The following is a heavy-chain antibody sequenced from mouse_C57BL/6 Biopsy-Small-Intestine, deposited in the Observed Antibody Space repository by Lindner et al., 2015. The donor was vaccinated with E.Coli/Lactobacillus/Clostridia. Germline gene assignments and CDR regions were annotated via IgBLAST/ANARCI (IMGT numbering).Heavy chain of an antibody. CDR1: GYTFTGYW. CDR3: ARKLGYAMDY. V-gene: IGHV1-9*01. J-gene: IGHJ4*01. Sequence: VQLQESGAELMKPGASVKLSCKATGYTFTGYWIEWVKQRPGHGLEWIGQILPGSDSTNFNEKFKGKATFTADTSSNTAYMQLSSLTTEDSAIYYCARKLGYAMDYWGQGTPVTVSS. D-gene: IGHD4-1*01. CDR2: ILPGSDST.